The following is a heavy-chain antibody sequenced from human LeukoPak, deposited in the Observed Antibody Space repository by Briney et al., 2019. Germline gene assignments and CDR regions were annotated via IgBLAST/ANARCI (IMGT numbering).Heavy chain of an antibody. Sequence: GGSLRLSCAASGFTFSSYGMHWVRQAPGKGLEWVAFIRYDGSNKYYADSVKGRFTISRDNSKNTLYLQMNSLRAEDTAVYYCAKAPTDQWLTGNEGYWGQGALVTVSS. CDR1: GFTFSSYG. CDR2: IRYDGSNK. D-gene: IGHD6-19*01. V-gene: IGHV3-30*02. CDR3: AKAPTDQWLTGNEGY. J-gene: IGHJ4*02.